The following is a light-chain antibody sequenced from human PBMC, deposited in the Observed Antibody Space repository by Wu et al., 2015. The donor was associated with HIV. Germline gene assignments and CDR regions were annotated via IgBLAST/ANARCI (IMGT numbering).Light chain of an antibody. Sequence: AIQMTQSPSSLSASVGDRVTITCRASQGIRNDLGWYQQKPGKAPKLLIYSASSLRSGVPSRFSGSGSGTDFTLTISSLQPEDVATYYCQKYNTAPWTFGQGTKVEMK. CDR2: SAS. CDR3: QKYNTAPWT. CDR1: QGIRND. V-gene: IGKV1-6*01. J-gene: IGKJ1*01.